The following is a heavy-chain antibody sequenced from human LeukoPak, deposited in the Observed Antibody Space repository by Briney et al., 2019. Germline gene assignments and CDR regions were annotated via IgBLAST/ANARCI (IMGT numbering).Heavy chain of an antibody. CDR2: ISGSGGST. CDR3: VKPPMIRGVDYFDY. D-gene: IGHD3-10*01. Sequence: GESLRLSCAASGFTFSSYAMSWVRQAPGKGLEWVSAISGSGGSTYYADSVKGRFAISRDNSKNTLYLQMNTLRAEDTAVYYCVKPPMIRGVDYFDYWGQGTLVTVSS. V-gene: IGHV3-23*01. J-gene: IGHJ4*02. CDR1: GFTFSSYA.